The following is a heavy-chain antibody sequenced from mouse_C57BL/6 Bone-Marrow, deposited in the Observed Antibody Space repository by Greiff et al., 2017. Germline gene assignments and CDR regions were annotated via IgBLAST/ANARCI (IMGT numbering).Heavy chain of an antibody. J-gene: IGHJ2*01. V-gene: IGHV14-4*01. Sequence: EVQRVESGAELVRPGASVKLSCTASGFNIKDDYMHWVKQRPEQGLEWIGWIDPENGDTEYASKFQGKATITADTSSNTAYLQLSSLTSEDTAVYYCATHFDYWGQGTTLTVSS. CDR1: GFNIKDDY. CDR3: ATHFDY. CDR2: IDPENGDT.